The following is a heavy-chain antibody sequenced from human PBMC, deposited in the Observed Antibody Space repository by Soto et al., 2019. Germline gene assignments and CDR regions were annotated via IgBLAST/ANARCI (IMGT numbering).Heavy chain of an antibody. CDR1: SGSISSSNW. D-gene: IGHD3-16*02. V-gene: IGHV4-4*02. Sequence: QVQLQESGPGLVKPSGTLSLTCAVSSGSISSSNWWSWVRQPPGKGLEGIGGIYHSGSTNYSPSLKRRLTISVDQSKTQFSLKLSSVTAADTAVYYCARGTLGMAYDYIWGSYRPYDYWGQGTLVTVSS. CDR2: IYHSGST. J-gene: IGHJ4*02. CDR3: ARGTLGMAYDYIWGSYRPYDY.